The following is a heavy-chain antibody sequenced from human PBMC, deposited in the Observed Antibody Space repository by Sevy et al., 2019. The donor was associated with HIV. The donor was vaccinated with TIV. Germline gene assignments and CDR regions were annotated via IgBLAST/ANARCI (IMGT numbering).Heavy chain of an antibody. Sequence: GESLKISCKGSGYSFTSYWIGWVRQMPGKGLEWMGIIYPGDSDTRYSPSFQGQVTISADKSISTAYLQWSSLKASETAMYYCARLGVRYFDWLPPYDAFDIWGQGTMVTVSS. V-gene: IGHV5-51*01. CDR2: IYPGDSDT. CDR1: GYSFTSYW. CDR3: ARLGVRYFDWLPPYDAFDI. J-gene: IGHJ3*02. D-gene: IGHD3-9*01.